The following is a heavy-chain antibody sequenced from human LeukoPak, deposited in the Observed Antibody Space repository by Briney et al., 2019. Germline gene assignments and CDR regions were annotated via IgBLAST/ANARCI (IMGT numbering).Heavy chain of an antibody. D-gene: IGHD3-16*01. Sequence: SLRLSCAASGFTFDDYAMHWVRQAPGKGLEWVSGISWNSGSIGYADSVKGRFTISRDNAKNSLYLQMNSLRAEDTALYYCARAFWGTNFDYWGQGTLVTVSS. CDR3: ARAFWGTNFDY. CDR2: ISWNSGSI. V-gene: IGHV3-9*01. J-gene: IGHJ4*02. CDR1: GFTFDDYA.